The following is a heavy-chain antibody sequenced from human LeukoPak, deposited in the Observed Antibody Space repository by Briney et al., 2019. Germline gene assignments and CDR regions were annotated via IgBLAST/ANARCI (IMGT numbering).Heavy chain of an antibody. CDR2: IYYSGST. D-gene: IGHD5-24*01. CDR3: ARGLLDGYTHPAAFDI. CDR1: GGSISSYY. Sequence: SETLSLTCTVSGGSISSYYWSWIRQPPGKGLEWIGYIYYSGSTNYNPSLKSRVTISVDTSKNQSSLKLSSVTAADTAVYYCARGLLDGYTHPAAFDIWGQGTMVTVSS. V-gene: IGHV4-59*01. J-gene: IGHJ3*02.